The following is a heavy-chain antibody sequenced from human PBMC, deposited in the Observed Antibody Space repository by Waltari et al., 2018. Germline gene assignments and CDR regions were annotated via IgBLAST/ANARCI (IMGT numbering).Heavy chain of an antibody. CDR1: GGSISSSSYY. CDR2: IYYSGST. Sequence: QLQLQESGPGLVKPSETLSLTCTVSGGSISSSSYYWGWIRQPPGKGLEWIGSIYYSGSTYYNPSLKSRVNISVGTSKNQFSLKLSSVTAADTAVYYCARQTYYYDSSGYYSLGAFDIWGQGTMVTVSS. V-gene: IGHV4-39*07. D-gene: IGHD3-22*01. J-gene: IGHJ3*02. CDR3: ARQTYYYDSSGYYSLGAFDI.